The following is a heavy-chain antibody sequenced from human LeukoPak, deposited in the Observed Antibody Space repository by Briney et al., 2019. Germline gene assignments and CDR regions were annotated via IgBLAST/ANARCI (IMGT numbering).Heavy chain of an antibody. Sequence: GGSLRLSCAASGFTFSSYWMSWVRQAPGKGLEWVANIKQDGSEKYYVDSVKGRFTISRDNAKNSLYLQMNSLRAEDTAVYYCARDRVVVVAASGYYYGMDVWGQGTTVTVSS. CDR2: IKQDGSEK. CDR3: ARDRVVVVAASGYYYGMDV. D-gene: IGHD2-15*01. J-gene: IGHJ6*02. CDR1: GFTFSSYW. V-gene: IGHV3-7*01.